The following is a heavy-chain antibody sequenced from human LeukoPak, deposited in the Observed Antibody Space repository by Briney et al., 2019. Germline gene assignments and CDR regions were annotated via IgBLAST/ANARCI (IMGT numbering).Heavy chain of an antibody. D-gene: IGHD6-13*01. CDR1: GGFISSSY. CDR3: ARGSDSSTLNWFDP. J-gene: IGHJ5*02. Sequence: PSETLSLPCSVSGGFISSSYWSWLRQPPGKGLEWIGYINYSGSTNYNPSLKSRVTISVDTSKNQFSLKVTSVPAADTGVYYCARGSDSSTLNWFDPWGQGTLVTVSS. CDR2: INYSGST. V-gene: IGHV4-59*01.